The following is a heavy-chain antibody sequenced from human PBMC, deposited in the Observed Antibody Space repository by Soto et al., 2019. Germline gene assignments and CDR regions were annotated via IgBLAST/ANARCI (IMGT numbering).Heavy chain of an antibody. D-gene: IGHD6-13*01. CDR3: ASDRVLDGGQQVERLAY. CDR1: GFTFSRYG. J-gene: IGHJ4*02. Sequence: QVQLVESGGGVVQPGRSLRLSCAASGFTFSRYGRHWVRQAPGKGLEWVAVIWYDGSNKYYADSLKGRFTIYRDNSKNTLYRHMNSLRAEDPAVYYWASDRVLDGGQQVERLAYCGQGTLVTVSS. V-gene: IGHV3-33*01. CDR2: IWYDGSNK.